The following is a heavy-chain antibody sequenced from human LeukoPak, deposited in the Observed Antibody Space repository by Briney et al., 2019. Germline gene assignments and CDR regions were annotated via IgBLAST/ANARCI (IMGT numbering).Heavy chain of an antibody. V-gene: IGHV3-66*01. CDR2: IYSGGST. CDR3: ARGYYYDSSGYYPDGLDY. CDR1: GFTVSSNY. D-gene: IGHD3-22*01. J-gene: IGHJ4*02. Sequence: PGGSLRLSCAASGFTVSSNYMSWVRQAPGKGLEWVSVIYSGGSTYYADSVKGRFTISRDNSKNTLYLQMNSLRAEDTAVYYCARGYYYDSSGYYPDGLDYWGQGTLVTVSS.